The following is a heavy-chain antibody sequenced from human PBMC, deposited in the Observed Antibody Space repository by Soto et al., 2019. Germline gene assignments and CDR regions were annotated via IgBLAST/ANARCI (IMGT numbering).Heavy chain of an antibody. V-gene: IGHV1-18*01. Sequence: QVQLVQSGAEVKKPGASVKVSCKASGYTFTSYGISWVRQAPGQGLEWMGWISAYNGNTNYAQKLQGRVTMTTDTSTSTAYMELRSLRSDDTAVYYCARALYSAGSVGELGFDPWGQGTLVTVSS. J-gene: IGHJ5*02. CDR1: GYTFTSYG. D-gene: IGHD6-13*01. CDR2: ISAYNGNT. CDR3: ARALYSAGSVGELGFDP.